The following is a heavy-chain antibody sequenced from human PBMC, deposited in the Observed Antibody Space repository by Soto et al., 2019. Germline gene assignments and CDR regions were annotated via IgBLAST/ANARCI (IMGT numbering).Heavy chain of an antibody. D-gene: IGHD2-15*01. Sequence: SVKVSCKASGGTFSSYAISWVRQAPGQGLEWMGGIIPIFGTANYAQKFQGRVTITADESTSTAYMELSSLRSADTAMYYCACLRGKRGSPIDYWGQGTQVTVSS. CDR1: GGTFSSYA. CDR2: IIPIFGTA. V-gene: IGHV1-69*13. J-gene: IGHJ4*02. CDR3: ACLRGKRGSPIDY.